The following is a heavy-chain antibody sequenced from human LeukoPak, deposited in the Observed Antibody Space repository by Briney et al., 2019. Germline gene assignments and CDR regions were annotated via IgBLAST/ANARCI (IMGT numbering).Heavy chain of an antibody. CDR1: GYTFTGYY. CDR3: ARACRRWLQSSDYYFDY. CDR2: INPNSGGT. Sequence: GASVKVSCKASGYTFTGYYMHWVRQAPGQGLEWMGWINPNSGGTNYAQKFQGRVTMTRDTSISTAYMELSRLRSDDTAVYYCARACRRWLQSSDYYFDYWGQGTLVTVSS. V-gene: IGHV1-2*02. D-gene: IGHD5-24*01. J-gene: IGHJ4*02.